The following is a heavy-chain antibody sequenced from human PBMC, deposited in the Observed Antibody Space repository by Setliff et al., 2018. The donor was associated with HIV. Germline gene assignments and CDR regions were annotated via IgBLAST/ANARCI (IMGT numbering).Heavy chain of an antibody. Sequence: SETLSLTCNVSGVSISSHHWSWIRQPPGRGLEWIGYIYYTGTTKYNPSLESRVTISIDMSKNQLSLQLSSVTAADTAVYFCARSYSSSLNPSGWMDVWGKGTTVTVSS. V-gene: IGHV4-59*11. CDR1: GVSISSHH. CDR2: IYYTGTT. D-gene: IGHD6-13*01. J-gene: IGHJ6*04. CDR3: ARSYSSSLNPSGWMDV.